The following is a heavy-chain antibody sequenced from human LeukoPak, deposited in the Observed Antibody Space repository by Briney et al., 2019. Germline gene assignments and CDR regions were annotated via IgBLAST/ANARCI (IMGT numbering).Heavy chain of an antibody. CDR2: IIPIFGTA. V-gene: IGHV1-69*06. D-gene: IGHD4-17*01. J-gene: IGHJ4*02. CDR1: GGTFSSYA. CDR3: ARVGDGDYYFDY. Sequence: SVKVSCKASGGTFSSYAISWVRQAPGQGLEWMGGIIPIFGTANYAQKFQGRVTITADKSTSTAYMELSSLRSEDTAVYYCARVGDGDYYFDYWGQGTLVTVSS.